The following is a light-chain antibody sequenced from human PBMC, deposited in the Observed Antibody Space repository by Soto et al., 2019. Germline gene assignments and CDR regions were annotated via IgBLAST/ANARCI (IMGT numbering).Light chain of an antibody. J-gene: IGLJ3*02. Sequence: QSVLTQPPSVSGAPGQRVTIPCTGSSSNIGAGFDVHWYQQFPGTAPKLLIYGNNNRPSGVPDRFSGSKSDTSASLTITGLQAEDEADYYCQAFWLFGGGTQLTVL. CDR1: SSNIGAGFD. CDR2: GNN. CDR3: QAFWL. V-gene: IGLV1-40*01.